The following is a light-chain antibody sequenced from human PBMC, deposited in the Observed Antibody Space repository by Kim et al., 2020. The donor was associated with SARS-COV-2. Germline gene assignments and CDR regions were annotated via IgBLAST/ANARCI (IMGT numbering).Light chain of an antibody. V-gene: IGLV3-19*01. CDR3: NSRDSSGNLVI. CDR2: GEN. Sequence: SSELTQDPAVSVALGQTVRITCQGDSLRIYYASWYQQKPGQAPVLVIFGENNRPSGIPDRSSGSSSGNTASLTITGAQAEDEADYYCNSRDSSGNLVIFGGGTQLTVL. J-gene: IGLJ2*01. CDR1: SLRIYY.